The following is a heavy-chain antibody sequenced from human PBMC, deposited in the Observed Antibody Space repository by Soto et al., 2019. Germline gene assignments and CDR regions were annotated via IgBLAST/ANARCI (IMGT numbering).Heavy chain of an antibody. CDR2: VTQSGGS. V-gene: IGHV4-34*01. Sequence: SKTLSLTCALSGGSFSVYFWTWIRQSPEKGLEWIGEVTQSGGSNSNPSLSSRVSISLDTSKNQFSLKLTSVTAADSAVYYCARAPPMLEGVVVTRLAGTADKWSQG. D-gene: IGHD3-22*01. CDR1: GGSFSVYF. CDR3: ARAPPMLEGVVVTRLAGTADK. J-gene: IGHJ1*01.